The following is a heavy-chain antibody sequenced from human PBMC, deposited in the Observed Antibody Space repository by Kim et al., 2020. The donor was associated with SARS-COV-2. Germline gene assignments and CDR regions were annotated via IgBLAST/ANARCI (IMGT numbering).Heavy chain of an antibody. J-gene: IGHJ5*02. CDR1: GGSISSYY. CDR2: IYYSGST. V-gene: IGHV4-59*08. CDR3: ASFSWIQLWLT. D-gene: IGHD5-18*01. Sequence: SETLSLTCTVSGGSISSYYWTWIRQPPGKGLEWIGYIYYSGSTNYNPSLKSRVIISVDTSKNQFSLKLNSVTAADTAMYYCASFSWIQLWLTWGQGTLVTVSS.